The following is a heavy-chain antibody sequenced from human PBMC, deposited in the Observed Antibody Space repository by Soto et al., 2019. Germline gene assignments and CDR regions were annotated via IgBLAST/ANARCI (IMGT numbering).Heavy chain of an antibody. J-gene: IGHJ6*02. D-gene: IGHD2-15*01. V-gene: IGHV4-39*01. Sequence: SETLSLPCTVSGDSSVSSSSYYWGWIRQPPGKGLEWIGSIYYTGNTFYSPSFRSRLTISVDTSKSQFSLKLRSVTAADTATYYCASEVSSTDGMDVWGQGTTVTAP. CDR3: ASEVSSTDGMDV. CDR2: IYYTGNT. CDR1: GDSSVSSSSYY.